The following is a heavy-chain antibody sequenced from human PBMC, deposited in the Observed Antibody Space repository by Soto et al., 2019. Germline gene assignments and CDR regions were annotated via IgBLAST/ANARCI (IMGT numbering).Heavy chain of an antibody. D-gene: IGHD6-13*01. Sequence: GESLKISCKGSGYSFTSYWIGWVRQMPGKGLEWMGIIYPGDSDTRYSPSFQGQVTISADKSISTAYLQWSSLKASDTAMYYCARQGYSSSLPNDYYYYMDVWGKGTTVTVSS. CDR2: IYPGDSDT. CDR1: GYSFTSYW. V-gene: IGHV5-51*01. J-gene: IGHJ6*03. CDR3: ARQGYSSSLPNDYYYYMDV.